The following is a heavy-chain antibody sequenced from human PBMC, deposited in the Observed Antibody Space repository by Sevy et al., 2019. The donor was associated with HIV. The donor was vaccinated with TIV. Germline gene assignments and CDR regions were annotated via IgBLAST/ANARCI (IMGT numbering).Heavy chain of an antibody. J-gene: IGHJ4*02. D-gene: IGHD6-6*01. V-gene: IGHV3-74*01. CDR2: INTDGSST. Sequence: GGSLRLSCAASGFTFSSYWMHWVRQAPGKGLVWVSRINTDGSSTTYADSVKGRFTISRDNAKNTLYLQMNSLRAEDTAVYYCARSPGNNSPSDYWGQGTLVTVSS. CDR1: GFTFSSYW. CDR3: ARSPGNNSPSDY.